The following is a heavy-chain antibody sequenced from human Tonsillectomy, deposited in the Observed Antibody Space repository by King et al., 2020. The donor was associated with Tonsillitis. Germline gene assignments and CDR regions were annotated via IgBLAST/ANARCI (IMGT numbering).Heavy chain of an antibody. V-gene: IGHV3-30*18. CDR1: GFTFSDHG. CDR3: AKSIAAPMRSDHYGMDV. J-gene: IGHJ6*02. CDR2: ISFDGSNE. Sequence: VQLVESGGGVVQPGRSLRLSCAASGFTFSDHGMHWVRQPPGKGLEWVAVISFDGSNEYYADSVKGRFTISRDSSKNTLYLQMNSLRAEDTAVYYCAKSIAAPMRSDHYGMDVWGQGTTVTVSS. D-gene: IGHD6-13*01.